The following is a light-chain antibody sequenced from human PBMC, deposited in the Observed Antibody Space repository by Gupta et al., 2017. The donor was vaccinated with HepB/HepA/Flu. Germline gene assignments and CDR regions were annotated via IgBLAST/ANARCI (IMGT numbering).Light chain of an antibody. J-gene: IGLJ2*01. Sequence: QSALTQPPSASGSPGQSVTISCIGTSSDVGNNYNYVSWYQQHPEKAPRLLIYEVTKRPSGVPDRFSGSKSGNTASLTVSGLQAEDEADYYCSSFKHTDESVVFSGGTKLNVL. V-gene: IGLV2-8*01. CDR2: EVT. CDR1: SSDVGNNYNY. CDR3: SSFKHTDESVV.